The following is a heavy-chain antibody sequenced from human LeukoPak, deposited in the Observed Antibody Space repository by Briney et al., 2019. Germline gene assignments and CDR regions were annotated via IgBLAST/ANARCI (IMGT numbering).Heavy chain of an antibody. CDR2: ISGSGGST. CDR1: GFTFSSYA. J-gene: IGHJ3*02. CDR3: ARMQWLVLGDAFDI. Sequence: GGSLRLSCAASGFTFSSYAMSWVRQAPGKGLEWVSAISGSGGSTYYADSVKGRFTISRDNAKNSLYLQMNSLRAEDTAVYYCARMQWLVLGDAFDIWGQGTMVTVSS. V-gene: IGHV3-23*01. D-gene: IGHD6-19*01.